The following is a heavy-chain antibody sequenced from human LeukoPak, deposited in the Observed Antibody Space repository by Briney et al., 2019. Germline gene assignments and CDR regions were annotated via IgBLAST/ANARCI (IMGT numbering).Heavy chain of an antibody. CDR1: GFTFSSYS. CDR2: ITSSGRYI. J-gene: IGHJ4*01. Sequence: GGSLRLSCAASGFTFSSYSMNWVRQAPGKGLEWVSSITSSGRYIYYADSVKGRFTISRDNAKNTVSLQMSSLRAEDTAVYYCVRDKEGFCTSLTCYGSHFEYWGRGTMVTVSS. CDR3: VRDKEGFCTSLTCYGSHFEY. V-gene: IGHV3-21*01. D-gene: IGHD2-8*01.